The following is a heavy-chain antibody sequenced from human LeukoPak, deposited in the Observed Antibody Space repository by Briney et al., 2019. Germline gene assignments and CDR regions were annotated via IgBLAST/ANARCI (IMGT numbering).Heavy chain of an antibody. Sequence: GGSLRLSCAASGFAFSSYAMSWVRQAPGTGLEWVSSISGSGTSTYHADSVKGRFTISRDNSENTLYLQMNSLRAEDTAVYYCAKGDVVAATSSFFDLWGRGTLVTVSS. D-gene: IGHD1-26*01. CDR3: AKGDVVAATSSFFDL. V-gene: IGHV3-23*01. CDR2: ISGSGTST. CDR1: GFAFSSYA. J-gene: IGHJ2*01.